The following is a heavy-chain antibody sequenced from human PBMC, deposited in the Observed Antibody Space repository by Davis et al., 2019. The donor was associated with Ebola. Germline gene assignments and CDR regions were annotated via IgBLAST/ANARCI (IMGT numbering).Heavy chain of an antibody. CDR2: IYYSGST. CDR1: GGSISSSSYY. V-gene: IGHV4-39*07. CDR3: ARDWIWGSYYSQRGPFDY. Sequence: MPSETLSLTCTVSGGSISSSSYYWGWIRQPPGKGLEWIGSIYYSGSTYYNPSLKSRVTISVDTSKNQFSLKLSSVTAADTAVYYCARDWIWGSYYSQRGPFDYWGQGTLVTVSS. J-gene: IGHJ4*02. D-gene: IGHD1-26*01.